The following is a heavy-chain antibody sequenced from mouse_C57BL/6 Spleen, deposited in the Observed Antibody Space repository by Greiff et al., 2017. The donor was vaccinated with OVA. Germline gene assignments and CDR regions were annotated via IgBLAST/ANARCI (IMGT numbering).Heavy chain of an antibody. CDR2: INPYNGGT. CDR1: GYTFTDYY. CDR3: ARYYDGEYWYFDV. D-gene: IGHD1-1*01. J-gene: IGHJ1*03. V-gene: IGHV1-19*01. Sequence: VQLQQSGPVLVKPGASVKMSCKASGYTFTDYYMNWVKQSHGKSLEWIGVINPYNGGTSYNQKFKGKATLTVDKSSSTAYMELNSLTSEDSAVYYCARYYDGEYWYFDVWGTGTTVTVSS.